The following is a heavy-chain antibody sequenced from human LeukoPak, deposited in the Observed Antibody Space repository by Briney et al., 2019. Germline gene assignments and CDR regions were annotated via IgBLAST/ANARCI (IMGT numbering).Heavy chain of an antibody. V-gene: IGHV4-59*08. J-gene: IGHJ5*02. CDR1: GGSISSLY. D-gene: IGHD6-6*01. CDR2: VYYSGST. CDR3: ARWRYRSSSGWFDT. Sequence: SETLSLTCTVSGGSISSLYWSWIRQPPGKGLEWIGSVYYSGSTRYNPSLKSPVAISLDTSNNQFSLRLSSLTAADTAVYYCARWRYRSSSGWFDTWGQGTMVSVS.